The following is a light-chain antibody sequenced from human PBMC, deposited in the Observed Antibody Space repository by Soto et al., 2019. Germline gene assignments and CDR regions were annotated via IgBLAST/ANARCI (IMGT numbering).Light chain of an antibody. CDR2: DAS. J-gene: IGKJ4*01. CDR1: QSVSSY. V-gene: IGKV3-11*01. CDR3: QQRSTL. Sequence: EIVLTQSPATLSLSPGERDTLSCRASQSVSSYLAWYQQKPGQAPRLLIYDASNRATGIPARFSGSGSGTDFTLTISSLEPGDFAVYYCQQRSTLFGGGTKVEIK.